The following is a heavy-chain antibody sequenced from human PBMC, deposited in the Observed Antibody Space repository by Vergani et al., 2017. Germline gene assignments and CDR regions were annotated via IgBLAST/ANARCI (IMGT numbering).Heavy chain of an antibody. CDR2: TYYRSKWYN. CDR3: ARVSLRALVGYYYYMDV. D-gene: IGHD3-16*02. Sequence: QVQLQQSGPGLVKPSQTLSLTCAISGDSVSSNSAAWNWIRQSPSRGLEWLGRTYYRSKWYNDYAVSVKSRITINPDTSKNQFSLQLNSVTPEDTAVYYCARVSLRALVGYYYYMDVWGKGKTVVVSS. CDR1: GDSVSSNSAA. J-gene: IGHJ6*03. V-gene: IGHV6-1*01.